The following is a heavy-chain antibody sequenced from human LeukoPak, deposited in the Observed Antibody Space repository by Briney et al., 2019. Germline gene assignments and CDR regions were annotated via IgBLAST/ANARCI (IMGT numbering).Heavy chain of an antibody. CDR2: IIPILGIA. J-gene: IGHJ1*01. CDR3: AIGSGYGYFQH. V-gene: IGHV1-69*04. Sequence: SVKVSCKASGGTFSSYAISWVRQAPGQGLEWMGRIIPILGIANYAQKFQGRVTITADKSTSTAYMELSSLRSEDTAVYYCAIGSGYGYFQHWGQGTLVTVSS. CDR1: GGTFSSYA. D-gene: IGHD5-12*01.